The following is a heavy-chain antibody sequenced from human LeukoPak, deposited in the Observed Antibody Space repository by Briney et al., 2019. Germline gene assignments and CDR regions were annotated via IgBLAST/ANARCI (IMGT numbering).Heavy chain of an antibody. Sequence: GGSLRLSCRGSGFRFGGYALSWVRQAPGKGLGWVGFIRSKALYGTSEYAASVEGRFTISRDDSNSIAYLQMNSLKTEDTAVYFCVRESVRNYYFDYWGQGTRVTVSS. D-gene: IGHD3-10*02. CDR1: GFRFGGYA. V-gene: IGHV3-49*04. J-gene: IGHJ4*02. CDR3: VRESVRNYYFDY. CDR2: IRSKALYGTS.